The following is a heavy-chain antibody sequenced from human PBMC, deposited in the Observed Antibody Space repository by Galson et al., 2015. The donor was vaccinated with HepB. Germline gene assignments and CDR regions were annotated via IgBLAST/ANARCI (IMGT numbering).Heavy chain of an antibody. D-gene: IGHD3-10*01. J-gene: IGHJ4*02. V-gene: IGHV5-10-1*01. CDR1: GYTFTAFW. Sequence: QSGAEVKKPGESLRISCKASGYTFTAFWITWVRQIPGKGLEWMGRIDPSASYTDYSPSFQGHVTISAAKSITTAYLQWSSLKASDTAMYYCASRHSYVRSGTWYNVSDYWGQGTLVTVSS. CDR3: ASRHSYVRSGTWYNVSDY. CDR2: IDPSASYT.